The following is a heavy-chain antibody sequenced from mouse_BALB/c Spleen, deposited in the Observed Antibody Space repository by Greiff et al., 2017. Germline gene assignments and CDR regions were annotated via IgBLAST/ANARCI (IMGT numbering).Heavy chain of an antibody. CDR1: GYAFSSYW. J-gene: IGHJ4*01. D-gene: IGHD3-1*01. V-gene: IGHV1-80*01. Sequence: QVQLQQSGAELVRPGSSVKISCKASGYAFSSYWMNWVKQRPGQGLEWIGQIYPGDGDTNYKGKFKGKATLTADKSSSTAYMQLSSLTSEDSAVYFCARGNSGYYAMDYWGQGTSVTVSS. CDR2: IYPGDGDT. CDR3: ARGNSGYYAMDY.